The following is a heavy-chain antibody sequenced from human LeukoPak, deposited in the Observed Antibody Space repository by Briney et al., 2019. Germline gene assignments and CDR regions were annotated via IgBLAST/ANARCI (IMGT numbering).Heavy chain of an antibody. D-gene: IGHD3-10*01. CDR1: GFSFRSYG. J-gene: IGHJ4*02. V-gene: IGHV3-33*01. CDR2: IWYDGSKK. CDR3: ARENTMVRGVTLYYFDY. Sequence: PGGSLRLSCAASGFSFRSYGIHWVRQSPGKGLEWVAVIWYDGSKKYNADSVKGRFTISRDNSKNTLYLQMDSLRAEDTAVYYCARENTMVRGVTLYYFDYWGQGTLVTVSS.